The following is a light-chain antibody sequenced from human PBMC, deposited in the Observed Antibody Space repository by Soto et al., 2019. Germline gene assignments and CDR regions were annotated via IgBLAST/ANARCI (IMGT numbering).Light chain of an antibody. V-gene: IGKV1-9*01. CDR1: HGISSY. Sequence: LTQSPSSLSASGGDRVSITCRVSHGISSYLAWYQQKPGKAPKLLIYAASTLQSGVPSRFSGSGSETDFTLTISSLQSEDFAVYYCQQYNNWPPWTFGQGTKVDI. CDR2: AAS. CDR3: QQYNNWPPWT. J-gene: IGKJ1*01.